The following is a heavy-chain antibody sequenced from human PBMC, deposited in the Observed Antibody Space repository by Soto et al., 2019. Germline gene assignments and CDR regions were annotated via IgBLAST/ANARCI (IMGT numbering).Heavy chain of an antibody. Sequence: EVQLVESGGGLVKPGGSLRLSCAASGFTFSSYSMNWVRQAPGKGLEWVSSISSSGSYIYYADSVKGRFTISRDNAKNALYLQMNILRAEDTAVYYCARDQPGYSYGYGLGYWGQGTLVSVSS. CDR1: GFTFSSYS. CDR2: ISSSGSYI. D-gene: IGHD5-18*01. CDR3: ARDQPGYSYGYGLGY. V-gene: IGHV3-21*01. J-gene: IGHJ4*02.